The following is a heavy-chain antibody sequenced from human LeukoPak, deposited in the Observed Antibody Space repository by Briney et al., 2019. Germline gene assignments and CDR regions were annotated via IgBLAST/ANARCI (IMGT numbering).Heavy chain of an antibody. CDR3: ARGSTAGTEFFDP. Sequence: ASVKVSCKASGYTFTSYAMNWVRQAPGQGLEWMGWINTNIGNPKYAQGFTGRFVFSLDTSVSTAYLQISSLKAEDTAVYYCARGSTAGTEFFDPWGQGTLVTVSS. CDR1: GYTFTSYA. V-gene: IGHV7-4-1*02. D-gene: IGHD6-13*01. J-gene: IGHJ5*02. CDR2: INTNIGNP.